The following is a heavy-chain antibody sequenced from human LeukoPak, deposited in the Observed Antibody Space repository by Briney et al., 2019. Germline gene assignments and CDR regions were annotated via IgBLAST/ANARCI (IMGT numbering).Heavy chain of an antibody. D-gene: IGHD2-15*01. CDR2: ISAYNGNT. J-gene: IGHJ5*02. V-gene: IGHV1-18*01. CDR1: GYTFTSYG. CDR3: ARDDGYCSGGSCYTPNWFDP. Sequence: GASVKVSCEASGYTFTSYGISWVRQAPGQGLEWMGWISAYNGNTNYAQKLQGRVTMTTDTSTSTAYMELRSLRSDDTAVYYCARDDGYCSGGSCYTPNWFDPWGQGTLVTVSS.